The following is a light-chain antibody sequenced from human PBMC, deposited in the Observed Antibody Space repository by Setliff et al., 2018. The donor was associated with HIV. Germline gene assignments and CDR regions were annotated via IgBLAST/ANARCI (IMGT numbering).Light chain of an antibody. V-gene: IGLV2-23*02. CDR1: SSDVEGYNL. CDR3: CSYAGRTTFYV. CDR2: EVT. J-gene: IGLJ1*01. Sequence: QSVLTQPASVSGSPGQSITISCTGTSSDVEGYNLVSWYQQHPDKAPKLMIYEVTKRPSGVSNRFSGSKSGNTASLTISGLQAEDEADYYCCSYAGRTTFYVFGTGTRSPS.